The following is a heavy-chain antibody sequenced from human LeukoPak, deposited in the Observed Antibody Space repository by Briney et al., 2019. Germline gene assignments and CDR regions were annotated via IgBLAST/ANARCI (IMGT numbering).Heavy chain of an antibody. CDR1: GFTFSSYS. CDR2: ISSSSSTI. CDR3: ASDSLYYYDSSGS. D-gene: IGHD3-22*01. V-gene: IGHV3-48*04. Sequence: GGSLRLSCVASGFTFSSYSMNWVRQAPGKGLEWVSYISSSSSTIYYADSVKGRFTISRDNAKNSLYLQMNSLRAEDTAVYYCASDSLYYYDSSGSWGQGTLVTVSS. J-gene: IGHJ5*02.